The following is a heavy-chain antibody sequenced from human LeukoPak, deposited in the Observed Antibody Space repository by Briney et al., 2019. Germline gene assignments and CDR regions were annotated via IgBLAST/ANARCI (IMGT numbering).Heavy chain of an antibody. CDR2: INPNSGGT. CDR1: GYTFTGYY. Sequence: GASVKVSCKASGYTFTGYYMHWVRQAPGQGLEWMGWINPNSGGTNYAQKFQGRVTMTRDTSISTAYMELSRLRSDDTAVYYCARVFKGATRYYYYGMDVWGQGTTVTVSS. CDR3: ARVFKGATRYYYYGMDV. J-gene: IGHJ6*02. D-gene: IGHD1-26*01. V-gene: IGHV1-2*02.